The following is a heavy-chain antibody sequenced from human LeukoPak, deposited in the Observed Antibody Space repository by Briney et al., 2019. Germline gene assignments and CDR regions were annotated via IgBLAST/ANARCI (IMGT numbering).Heavy chain of an antibody. CDR2: ISWNSGSI. CDR1: GFTFDDYA. D-gene: IGHD3-22*01. V-gene: IGHV3-9*01. J-gene: IGHJ4*02. Sequence: PGRSLRLSCAASGFTFDDYAMHWVRQAPGKGLEWVSGISWNSGSIGYADSVKGRFTISRDNAKNSLYLQMNSLRAEDTALYYCAKDMGYSSGYTMGFDYWGQGTLVTVSS. CDR3: AKDMGYSSGYTMGFDY.